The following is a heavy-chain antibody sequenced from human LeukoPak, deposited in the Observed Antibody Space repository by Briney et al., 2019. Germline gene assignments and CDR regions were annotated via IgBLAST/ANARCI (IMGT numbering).Heavy chain of an antibody. Sequence: SETLCLTCTVSGSISGYYWSWIRQPPGTGLEWIGFIYTSGSTNYNPSLESRITISVDTSKNQFSLDLSSVTAADTAVYYCARQKCTSTSCLTKNAFDIWGQGTMVTVSS. D-gene: IGHD2-2*01. J-gene: IGHJ3*02. CDR1: GSISGYY. CDR2: IYTSGST. V-gene: IGHV4-4*09. CDR3: ARQKCTSTSCLTKNAFDI.